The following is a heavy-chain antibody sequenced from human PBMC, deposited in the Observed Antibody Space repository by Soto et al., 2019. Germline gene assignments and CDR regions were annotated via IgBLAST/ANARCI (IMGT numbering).Heavy chain of an antibody. V-gene: IGHV1-8*01. Sequence: GSVKVSFKASGYPFTSYDINWVRQATGQGLEWMGWMNPNSGNTGYAQKFQGRVTMTRNTSISTAYMELSSLRSEDTAVYYCARVVDFGVVIIESAGMDVWGKGNTVTVSS. CDR1: GYPFTSYD. CDR3: ARVVDFGVVIIESAGMDV. J-gene: IGHJ6*04. CDR2: MNPNSGNT. D-gene: IGHD3-3*01.